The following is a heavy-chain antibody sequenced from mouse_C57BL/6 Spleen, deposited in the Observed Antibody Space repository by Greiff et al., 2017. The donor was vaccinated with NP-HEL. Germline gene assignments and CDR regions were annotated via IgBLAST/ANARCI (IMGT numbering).Heavy chain of an antibody. J-gene: IGHJ4*01. Sequence: VQLQQSGPGLVQPSQSLSITCTVSGFSLTSYGVHWVRQSPGKGLEWLGVIWSGGSTDYNAAFISRLSISKDNSKSQVFCKMNSLQADDTAIYYCARKGRNWDEAMDYWGQGTSVTVSS. CDR1: GFSLTSYG. V-gene: IGHV2-2*01. D-gene: IGHD4-1*01. CDR2: IWSGGST. CDR3: ARKGRNWDEAMDY.